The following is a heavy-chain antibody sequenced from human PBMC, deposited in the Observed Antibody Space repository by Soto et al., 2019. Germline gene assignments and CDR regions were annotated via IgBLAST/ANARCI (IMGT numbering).Heavy chain of an antibody. J-gene: IGHJ4*02. D-gene: IGHD3-3*01. Sequence: QLVESGGGLVKPGGSLALSCAGSGFAFTNVWLHWVRQAPGKGLEWVGRIKSKPDGETTDYAAPFKGRLTISIDDSTNTLYLQMNSLQTEDSGLYYCNTYYVFAGGHTPLWGQGTLVTVSS. CDR2: IKSKPDGETT. CDR3: NTYYVFAGGHTPL. CDR1: GFAFTNVW. V-gene: IGHV3-15*07.